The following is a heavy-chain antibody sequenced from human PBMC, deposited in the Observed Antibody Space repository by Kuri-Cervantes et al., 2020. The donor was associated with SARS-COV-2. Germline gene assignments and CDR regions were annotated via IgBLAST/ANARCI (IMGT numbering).Heavy chain of an antibody. CDR2: INPNSGGT. CDR3: ATGPPETVRWFDP. J-gene: IGHJ5*02. Sequence: ASVKVSCKASGYTFTSYGISWVRQAPGQGLEWMGWINPNSGGTNYAQKFQGRVTMTRDTSISTAYMELSRLRSDDTAVYYGATGPPETVRWFDPWGQGTLVTVSS. D-gene: IGHD1-14*01. CDR1: GYTFTSYG. V-gene: IGHV1-2*02.